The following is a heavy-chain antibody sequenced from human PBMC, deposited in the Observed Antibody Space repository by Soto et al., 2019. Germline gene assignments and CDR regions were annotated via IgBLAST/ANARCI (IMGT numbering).Heavy chain of an antibody. CDR1: GGSISSSSYY. Sequence: LSLTCTVSGGSISSSSYYWGWIRQPPGKGLEWIGSIYYSGSTYYNPSLKSRVTISVDTSKNQFSLKLSSVTAADTAVYYCARLPFACSGGSCYHGMDVWGQGTKVTVSS. V-gene: IGHV4-39*01. CDR2: IYYSGST. J-gene: IGHJ6*02. D-gene: IGHD2-15*01. CDR3: ARLPFACSGGSCYHGMDV.